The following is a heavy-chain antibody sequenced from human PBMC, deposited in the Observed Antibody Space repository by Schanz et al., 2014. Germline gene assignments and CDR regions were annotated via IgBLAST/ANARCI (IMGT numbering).Heavy chain of an antibody. V-gene: IGHV1-2*06. CDR2: INPNSGGT. J-gene: IGHJ4*02. Sequence: QVQLVQSGAEVKKPGSSVKVSCKASGGTFSNYNIYWVRQAPGQGLEWMGRINPNSGGTDYAQKFQGRVTMSRDTSIGTAYMELSRLRSDDTALYYCARGLVRYFDFWGQGTLVTVSS. CDR1: GGTFSNYN. CDR3: ARGLVRYFDF. D-gene: IGHD6-19*01.